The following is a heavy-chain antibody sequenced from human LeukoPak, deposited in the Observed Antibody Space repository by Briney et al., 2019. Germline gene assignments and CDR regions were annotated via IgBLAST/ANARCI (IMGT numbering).Heavy chain of an antibody. CDR3: AKDGGPTVFYYFDS. Sequence: GGSLRLSCVASGFTFSNYAMGWVRQAPGKGLEWVSGISGDSGGTNYADSVKGRFTISRDNSKNTLYLQMNSLRAEDTAAYYCAKDGGPTVFYYFDSWGQGTLVTVSS. CDR1: GFTFSNYA. CDR2: ISGDSGGT. V-gene: IGHV3-23*01. J-gene: IGHJ4*02. D-gene: IGHD1-1*01.